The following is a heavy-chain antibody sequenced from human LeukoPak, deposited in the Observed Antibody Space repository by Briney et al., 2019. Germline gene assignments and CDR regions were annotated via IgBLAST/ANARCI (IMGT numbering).Heavy chain of an antibody. D-gene: IGHD3-3*01. CDR1: GGSISSSSYY. Sequence: SETLSLTCTVSGGSISSSSYYWGWIRQPPGKGLEWIGSIYYSGSTYYNPSLKSRVTISVDTSKNQFSLKLSSVTAADTAIYYCAAENGNFWIGYHYFEDWGQGTLVSVSS. CDR3: AAENGNFWIGYHYFED. J-gene: IGHJ4*02. CDR2: IYYSGST. V-gene: IGHV4-39*01.